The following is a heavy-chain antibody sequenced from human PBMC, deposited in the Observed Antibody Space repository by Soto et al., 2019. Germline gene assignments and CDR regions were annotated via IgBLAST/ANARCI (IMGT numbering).Heavy chain of an antibody. D-gene: IGHD5-12*01. J-gene: IGHJ2*01. V-gene: IGHV1-69*12. CDR2: IIPIFGTV. CDR3: ARGNHRWLQLWYFDL. CDR1: GGTFSNYP. Sequence: QVQLVQSGAEVKMPGSSVKVSCKASGGTFSNYPISWVRQAPGQGLEWMGGIIPIFGTVNYAQKFQGRVTITADESTSTAYMELSSLRSEDTAVYYCARGNHRWLQLWYFDLWGRGTLVTVCS.